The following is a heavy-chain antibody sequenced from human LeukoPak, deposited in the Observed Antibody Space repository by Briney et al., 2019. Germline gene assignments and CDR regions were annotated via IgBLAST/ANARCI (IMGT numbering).Heavy chain of an antibody. CDR1: GFTFSSYA. CDR3: ARDKGITMIAGVFDY. CDR2: ISYDGSNK. Sequence: PGRSLRLSCAASGFTFSSYAMHWVRQAPGKGLEWVAVISYDGSNKYYADSVKGRFTISRDNSKNTLYLQMNSLRAEDTAVYYCARDKGITMIAGVFDYWGQGTLVTVSS. V-gene: IGHV3-30*14. J-gene: IGHJ4*02. D-gene: IGHD3-22*01.